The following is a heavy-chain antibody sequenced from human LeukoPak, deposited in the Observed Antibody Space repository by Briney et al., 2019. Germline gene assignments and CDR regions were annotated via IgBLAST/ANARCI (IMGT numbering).Heavy chain of an antibody. J-gene: IGHJ4*02. Sequence: GGSLRLSCAASGFTFSSYAMTWFRQAPGKGLEWVGFIRSKGYGGTTEYAASVKGRFTISRDDSRSIAYLQMNSLKTEDTAVYYCTRRMTFDYWGQGTLVTVSS. D-gene: IGHD2-21*02. V-gene: IGHV3-49*03. CDR1: GFTFSSYA. CDR3: TRRMTFDY. CDR2: IRSKGYGGTT.